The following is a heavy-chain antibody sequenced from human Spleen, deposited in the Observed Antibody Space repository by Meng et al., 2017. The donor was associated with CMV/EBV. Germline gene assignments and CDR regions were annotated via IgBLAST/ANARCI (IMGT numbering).Heavy chain of an antibody. D-gene: IGHD2-15*01. J-gene: IGHJ6*02. Sequence: ASVKVSCKASGYTFNDYFMHWVRQAPGQGLEWIGRINPNSGGPKYAQKFQGRITMTGDTSITTAYMELSRLRSDDMAVYHCARVKRYCTGGTCSSTGYYGMDVWGQGTTVTVSS. V-gene: IGHV1-2*02. CDR3: ARVKRYCTGGTCSSTGYYGMDV. CDR1: GYTFNDYF. CDR2: INPNSGGP.